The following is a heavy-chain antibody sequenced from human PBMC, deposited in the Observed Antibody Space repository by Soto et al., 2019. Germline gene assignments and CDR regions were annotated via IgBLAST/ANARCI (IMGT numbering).Heavy chain of an antibody. CDR1: GGTFSSYT. V-gene: IGHV1-69*02. Sequence: AASVKVSCKASGGTFSSYTISWVRQAPGQGLEWMGRIIPILGIANYAQKFQGRVTITADKSTSTAYMELSSLRSEDTAVYYCARVREGIVVARFDPWGQGTLVTVSS. J-gene: IGHJ5*02. CDR3: ARVREGIVVARFDP. CDR2: IIPILGIA. D-gene: IGHD2-2*01.